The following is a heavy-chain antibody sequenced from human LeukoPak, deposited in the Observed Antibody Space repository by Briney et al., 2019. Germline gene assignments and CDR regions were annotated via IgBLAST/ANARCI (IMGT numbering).Heavy chain of an antibody. D-gene: IGHD3-10*01. Sequence: GRSRRLSCAASGFTFHDYAMHWVRQAPGKGLEWVSGISWNSGSTGYADSVKGRFTISRDNAKNSLYLQMNSLSAEDMALYYCAKVHYGSGSYYNGAFDIWGQGTMVTVSS. CDR3: AKVHYGSGSYYNGAFDI. J-gene: IGHJ3*02. CDR1: GFTFHDYA. V-gene: IGHV3-9*03. CDR2: ISWNSGST.